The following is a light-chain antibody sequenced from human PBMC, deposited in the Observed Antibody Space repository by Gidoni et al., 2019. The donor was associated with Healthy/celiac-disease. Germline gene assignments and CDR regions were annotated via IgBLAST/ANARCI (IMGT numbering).Light chain of an antibody. J-gene: IGKJ1*01. Sequence: SLGERATIHCKSSQSVLYSSNNKNYLAWYQQKPGQPPKLLIYWASTRESGVPDRFSGSGSGTDFTLTISSLQAEDVAVYYCQQYYSTPRTFGQGTKVEIK. CDR2: WAS. V-gene: IGKV4-1*01. CDR3: QQYYSTPRT. CDR1: QSVLYSSNNKNY.